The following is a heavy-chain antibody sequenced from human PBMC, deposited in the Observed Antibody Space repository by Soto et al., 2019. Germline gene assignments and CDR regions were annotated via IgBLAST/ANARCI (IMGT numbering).Heavy chain of an antibody. J-gene: IGHJ6*03. CDR3: ARWRAILGALYDFWSGYESDYYYYMDV. D-gene: IGHD3-3*01. V-gene: IGHV4-34*01. CDR2: INHSGST. Sequence: SETLSLTCAVYGGSFSGYYWSWIRQPPGKGLEWIGEINHSGSTNYNPSLKSRVTISVDTSKNQFSLKLSSVTAADTAVYYCARWRAILGALYDFWSGYESDYYYYMDVWGKGTTVTVSS. CDR1: GGSFSGYY.